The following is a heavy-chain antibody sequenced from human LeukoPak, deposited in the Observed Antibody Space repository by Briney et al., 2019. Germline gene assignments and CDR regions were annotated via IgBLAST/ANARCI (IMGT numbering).Heavy chain of an antibody. J-gene: IGHJ6*03. CDR1: GGSFSGYY. CDR3: ARGGGCSGGSCYYMDV. V-gene: IGHV4-34*01. D-gene: IGHD2-15*01. CDR2: INHSGST. Sequence: SETLSLTCAVYGGSFSGYYWSWIRQPPGKGLEWIGEINHSGSTNYNPSLKSRVTISVDTSKNQFSLKLSSVTAADTAVYYCARGGGCSGGSCYYMDVWGKGTTVTVSS.